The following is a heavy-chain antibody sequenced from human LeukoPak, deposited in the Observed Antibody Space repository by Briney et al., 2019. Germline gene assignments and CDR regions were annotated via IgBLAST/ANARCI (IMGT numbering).Heavy chain of an antibody. Sequence: LGESLRISCKGSGYSFTSYWIGWVRQMPGKGLEWMGIIYPGDSDTRYSPSFQGQVTISADKSISTAYLQWSSLQASDTAMYYCARLLGPYCSSTSCYEYFDYWGQGTLVTVSS. J-gene: IGHJ4*02. CDR3: ARLLGPYCSSTSCYEYFDY. CDR2: IYPGDSDT. D-gene: IGHD2-2*01. CDR1: GYSFTSYW. V-gene: IGHV5-51*01.